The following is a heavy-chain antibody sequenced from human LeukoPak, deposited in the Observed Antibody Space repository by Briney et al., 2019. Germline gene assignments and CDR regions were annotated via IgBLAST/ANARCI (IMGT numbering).Heavy chain of an antibody. J-gene: IGHJ4*02. CDR2: MNPKSGNT. CDR3: ARVTYGSGTYGAFDY. D-gene: IGHD3-10*01. CDR1: GYTFSTYD. V-gene: IGHV1-8*01. Sequence: ASVKVSCKAAGYTFSTYDISWVRQATGQGLEWMGWMNPKSGNTLYAQKFQGRVTMTRNTSISTAYMELSSLRAEDTAVYYCARVTYGSGTYGAFDYWGQGTLVTVSS.